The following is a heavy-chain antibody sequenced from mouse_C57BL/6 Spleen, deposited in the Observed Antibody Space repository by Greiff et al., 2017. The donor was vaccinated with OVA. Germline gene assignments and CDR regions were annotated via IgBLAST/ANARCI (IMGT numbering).Heavy chain of an antibody. D-gene: IGHD2-5*01. V-gene: IGHV5-6*01. Sequence: EVQVVESGGDLVKPGGSLKLSCAASGFTFSSYGMSWVRQTPDKRLEWVATISSGGSYTYYPDSVKGRFTISRDNAKNTLYLQMSSLKSEDTAMYYCARHEDAYYSNYDAMDYWGQGTSVTVSS. CDR1: GFTFSSYG. J-gene: IGHJ4*01. CDR2: ISSGGSYT. CDR3: ARHEDAYYSNYDAMDY.